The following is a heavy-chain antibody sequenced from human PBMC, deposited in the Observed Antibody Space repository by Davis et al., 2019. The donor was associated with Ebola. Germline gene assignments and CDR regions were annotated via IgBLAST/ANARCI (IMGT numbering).Heavy chain of an antibody. CDR2: INDRGNSA. CDR3: ARGDGEYFQH. CDR1: GFTFSSYA. D-gene: IGHD3-16*01. J-gene: IGHJ1*01. Sequence: PGGSLRLSCAASGFTFSSYAMTWVRQAPGKGLEWVSGINDRGNSACYADSVKGRLTISRDNSKNMLYLQMNSLRPEDTAVYYCARGDGEYFQHWGQGTLVAVSS. V-gene: IGHV3-23*01.